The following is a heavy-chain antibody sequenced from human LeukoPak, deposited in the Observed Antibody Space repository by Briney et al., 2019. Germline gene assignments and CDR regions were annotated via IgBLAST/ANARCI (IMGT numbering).Heavy chain of an antibody. Sequence: ASVKVSCKASGYTLTDYYMHWVRQAPGQGLEWMGWINPHSGGTKYAQKFQGRVTMTRDTSISTAFMELSSLRSDDTAVYYCARGRGYSYGYCFDYWGQGTLVTVSS. CDR1: GYTLTDYY. V-gene: IGHV1-2*02. J-gene: IGHJ4*02. D-gene: IGHD5-18*01. CDR3: ARGRGYSYGYCFDY. CDR2: INPHSGGT.